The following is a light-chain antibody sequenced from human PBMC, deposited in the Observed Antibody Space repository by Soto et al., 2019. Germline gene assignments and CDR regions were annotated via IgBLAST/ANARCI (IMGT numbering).Light chain of an antibody. J-gene: IGKJ4*01. CDR2: GAS. Sequence: VLTQSTATLCVSPGERATLSSRASQSVSSYLAWYQQKPGQAPRLLIYGASSRASYIPGRFSGSVYGTEFTLTISSLQSEDFAVYYCQQFKDWPVTFGGGTKVDIK. CDR1: QSVSSY. CDR3: QQFKDWPVT. V-gene: IGKV3-15*01.